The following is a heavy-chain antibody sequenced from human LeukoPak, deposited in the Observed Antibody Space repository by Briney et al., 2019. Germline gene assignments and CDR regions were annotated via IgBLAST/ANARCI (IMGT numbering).Heavy chain of an antibody. V-gene: IGHV3-21*01. Sequence: GGSLRLSCAASGFTFSSYSMNWVRQAPGKGLEWVSSISSSSSYIYYADSVKGRFTISRDNAKNSLYLQMNSLRAEDTAVYYCARSILRFLLVRQEKRYGMDVWGQGTTVTVSS. D-gene: IGHD3-3*01. CDR3: ARSILRFLLVRQEKRYGMDV. CDR2: ISSSSSYI. CDR1: GFTFSSYS. J-gene: IGHJ6*02.